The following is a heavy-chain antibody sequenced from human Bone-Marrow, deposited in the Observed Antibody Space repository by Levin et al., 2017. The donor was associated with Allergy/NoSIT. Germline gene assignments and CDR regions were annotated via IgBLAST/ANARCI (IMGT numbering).Heavy chain of an antibody. D-gene: IGHD6-19*01. CDR2: IYYSGST. J-gene: IGHJ4*02. CDR3: ARHAAAAHSSYSSGHYESPYFDY. CDR1: GGSISSSSYY. Sequence: KASETLSLTCTVSGGSISSSSYYWGWIRQPPGKGLEWIGSIYYSGSTYYNPSLKSRVTISVDTSKNQFSLKLSSVTAADTAVYYCARHAAAAHSSYSSGHYESPYFDYWGQGTLVTVSS. V-gene: IGHV4-39*01.